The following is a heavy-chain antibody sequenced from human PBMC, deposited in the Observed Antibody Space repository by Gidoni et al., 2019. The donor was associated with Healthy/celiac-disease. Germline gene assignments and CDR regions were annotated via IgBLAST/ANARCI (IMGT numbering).Heavy chain of an antibody. Sequence: QVQMVQAGAEVKKPGSSVKVSCKASGGTFSSYAIRWVRQAPGQGLEWMGGIIPIFGTANYAQKFQGRVTIAADESTSTAYMGLSSLRSEDTAVYYCARRGELTGTISLTITNWFDPWGQGTLVTVSS. J-gene: IGHJ5*02. D-gene: IGHD1-7*01. CDR1: GGTFSSYA. V-gene: IGHV1-69*01. CDR3: ARRGELTGTISLTITNWFDP. CDR2: IIPIFGTA.